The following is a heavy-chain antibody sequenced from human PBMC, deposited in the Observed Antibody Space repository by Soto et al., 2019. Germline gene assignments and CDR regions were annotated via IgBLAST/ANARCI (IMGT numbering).Heavy chain of an antibody. J-gene: IGHJ4*02. Sequence: QVRLIQSGPEMMQPGASVRVSCTASGFTALSYAFHWVRQAPGQGSEWLGWLNGGVDGTSYSQRLQGRVTISRDTSTNTVYLEVKSLTSEDTAVYYCAREVKGVTSFDYWGQGTLVTVSS. D-gene: IGHD3-10*01. CDR1: GFTALSYA. CDR2: LNGGVDGT. CDR3: AREVKGVTSFDY. V-gene: IGHV1-3*01.